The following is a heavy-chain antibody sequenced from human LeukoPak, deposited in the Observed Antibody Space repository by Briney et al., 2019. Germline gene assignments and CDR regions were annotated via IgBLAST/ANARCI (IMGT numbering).Heavy chain of an antibody. CDR3: VRVAVAGNLNNWFDP. Sequence: PGRSLRLSCAASGFTFSNYGMHWVRRAPGKGLEGVAVIWYDGSNKYYADSVKGRFTISRDNSKNTLYLQMNSLRAEDTAVYYCVRVAVAGNLNNWFDPWGQGTLVTVSS. V-gene: IGHV3-33*01. CDR2: IWYDGSNK. J-gene: IGHJ5*02. D-gene: IGHD6-19*01. CDR1: GFTFSNYG.